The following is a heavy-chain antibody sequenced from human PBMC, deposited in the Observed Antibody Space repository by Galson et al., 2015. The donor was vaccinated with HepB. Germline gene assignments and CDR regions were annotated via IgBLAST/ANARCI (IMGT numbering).Heavy chain of an antibody. D-gene: IGHD3-16*02. V-gene: IGHV1-69*04. CDR1: GDTLNKNG. Sequence: SVKVSCKASGDTLNKNGISWVRQAPGQGLEWVGRVIPSLGVTNYAQMFQGGVTITADKFTSTAYMELSSLKSEDTAIYYCARAHGEDVGVPAVRKSVYPHYYMDVWGKGTTVTVSS. CDR2: VIPSLGVT. CDR3: ARAHGEDVGVPAVRKSVYPHYYMDV. J-gene: IGHJ6*03.